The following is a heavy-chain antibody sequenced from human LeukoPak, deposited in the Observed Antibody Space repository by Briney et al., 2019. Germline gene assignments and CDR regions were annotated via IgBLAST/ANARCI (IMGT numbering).Heavy chain of an antibody. Sequence: SETLSLTCAVYGGPFSGYYWSWIRQPPGKGLEWIGSIYHSGSTYYNPSLKSRVTISVDTSKNQFSLKLSSVTAADTAVYYCARDGGQNYDFWSGYYLPYYYYYYMDVWGKGTTVTVSS. CDR2: IYHSGST. CDR1: GGPFSGYY. D-gene: IGHD3-3*01. CDR3: ARDGGQNYDFWSGYYLPYYYYYYMDV. V-gene: IGHV4-34*01. J-gene: IGHJ6*03.